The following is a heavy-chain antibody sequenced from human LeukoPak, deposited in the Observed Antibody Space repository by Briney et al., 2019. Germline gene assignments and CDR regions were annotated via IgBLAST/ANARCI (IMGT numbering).Heavy chain of an antibody. V-gene: IGHV1-18*01. J-gene: IGHJ4*02. D-gene: IGHD5-24*01. CDR1: GYTFTSYA. CDR2: ISAYNGNT. CDR3: ARTEEDGFDY. Sequence: ASVKVSCKASGYTFTSYAMNWVRQAPGQGLEWIGWISAYNGNTKSVQKLQGRVTMTTDTSTSTAYMELRSLRHDDTAVYYCARTEEDGFDYWGQGTPVTVSS.